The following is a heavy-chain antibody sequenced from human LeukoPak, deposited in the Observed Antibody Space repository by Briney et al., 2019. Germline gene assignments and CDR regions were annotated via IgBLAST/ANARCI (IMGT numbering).Heavy chain of an antibody. CDR2: IGDSGSST. J-gene: IGHJ3*02. V-gene: IGHV3-23*01. D-gene: IGHD4-17*01. CDR3: ARRPYAGAFDI. CDR1: GFTFSKYA. Sequence: GGSLRLSCAASGFTFSKYAMSWVRQVPGKGLEWVSSIGDSGSSTYYADSVKGRFIISRDNSKNTLYLRMSSLRVEDTAIYYCARRPYAGAFDIWGQGTMVTVSS.